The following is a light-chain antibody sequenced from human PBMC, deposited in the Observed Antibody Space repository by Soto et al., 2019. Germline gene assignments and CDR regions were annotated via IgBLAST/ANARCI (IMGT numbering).Light chain of an antibody. CDR1: QSINSY. Sequence: DIQMTQSPSSLSASVGDSVTLTCRTSQSINSYLDWYQVKPGRAPKLLIYFASSLQGGVPSRFSGAGSETDFPLTITGLQPEHFASYFCLQTDSVPYTFGQGT. V-gene: IGKV1-39*01. CDR2: FAS. J-gene: IGKJ2*01. CDR3: LQTDSVPYT.